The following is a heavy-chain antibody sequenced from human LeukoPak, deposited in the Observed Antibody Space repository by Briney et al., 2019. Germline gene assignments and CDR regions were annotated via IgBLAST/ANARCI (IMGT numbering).Heavy chain of an antibody. CDR1: GGSFSGYY. D-gene: IGHD2-15*01. Sequence: SETLSLTCAVYGGSFSGYYWSWIRQPPGKGLEWIGEINHSGSTNYNPSLKSRVTISVDTSKNQFSLKLSSVTAADTAVYYCARPGYCGGGSCYSNWFDPWGQGTLVTVSS. J-gene: IGHJ5*02. V-gene: IGHV4-34*01. CDR3: ARPGYCGGGSCYSNWFDP. CDR2: INHSGST.